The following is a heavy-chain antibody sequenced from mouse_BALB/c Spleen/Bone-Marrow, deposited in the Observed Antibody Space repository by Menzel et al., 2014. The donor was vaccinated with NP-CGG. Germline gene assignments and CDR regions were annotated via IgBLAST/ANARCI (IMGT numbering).Heavy chain of an antibody. CDR1: GYIFTSYW. CDR3: SREGDY. CDR2: IYPGDGDT. V-gene: IGHV1-87*01. J-gene: IGHJ2*01. Sequence: QVQLLQSGAALAGPGASVMLSCKASGYIFTSYWMQWVKQTPGQGLEWIGAIYPGDGDTRYTQKFKGEATFTADKSPSTAYMQLNSLASEDSAVYYCSREGDYWGQGTTLRVSS.